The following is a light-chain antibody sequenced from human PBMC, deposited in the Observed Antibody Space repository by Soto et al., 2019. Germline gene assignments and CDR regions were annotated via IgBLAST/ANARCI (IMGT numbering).Light chain of an antibody. V-gene: IGLV2-11*01. Sequence: QSVLTQPRSVSGSPGQPVTISCTGTISDVGGYNFVSWYQQHPGKAPKVMIYDVSKRPSGVPDRFSGSKSGNTASLTISGLQAEDEADYYCCSYAGGYTYVFGTGTKITVL. CDR1: ISDVGGYNF. CDR3: CSYAGGYTYV. J-gene: IGLJ1*01. CDR2: DVS.